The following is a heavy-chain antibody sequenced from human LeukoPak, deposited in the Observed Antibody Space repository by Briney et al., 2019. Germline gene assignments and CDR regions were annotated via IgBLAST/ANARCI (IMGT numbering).Heavy chain of an antibody. CDR2: IYYSGST. V-gene: IGHV4-59*08. Sequence: SETLSLTCTVSGGSISSYYWSWIRQPPEKGLEWIGYIYYSGSTNYNPSLRSRVTISVDTSKNQFSLKLSSVTAADTAVYYCARGGNYGDYDGYFDYWGQGTLVTVSS. J-gene: IGHJ4*02. CDR3: ARGGNYGDYDGYFDY. CDR1: GGSISSYY. D-gene: IGHD4-17*01.